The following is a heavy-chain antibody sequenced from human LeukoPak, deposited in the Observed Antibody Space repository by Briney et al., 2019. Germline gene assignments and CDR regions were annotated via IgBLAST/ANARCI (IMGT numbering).Heavy chain of an antibody. CDR1: GFAFDDYG. CDR2: INWNGGST. J-gene: IGHJ6*03. V-gene: IGHV3-20*04. CDR3: AREPYSSGWYPSYYYYMDV. D-gene: IGHD6-19*01. Sequence: GGFLRLSCAASGFAFDDYGMSWVRQAPGKGLEWVSGINWNGGSTGYADSVKGRFTISRDNAKNSLYLQMNSLRAEDTALYYCAREPYSSGWYPSYYYYMDVWGKGTTVTVSS.